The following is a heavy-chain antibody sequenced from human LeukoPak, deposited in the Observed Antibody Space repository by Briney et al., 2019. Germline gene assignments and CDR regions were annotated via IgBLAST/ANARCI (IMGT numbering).Heavy chain of an antibody. D-gene: IGHD1-26*01. J-gene: IGHJ4*02. V-gene: IGHV1-69*06. Sequence: GASVKVSCKASGGTFSSYAISWVRQAPGQGLEWTGGIIPIFGTANYAQKFQGRVTITADKSTSTAYMELSSLRSEDTAVYYCARGSIVGATFDYFDYWGQGTLVTVSS. CDR2: IIPIFGTA. CDR1: GGTFSSYA. CDR3: ARGSIVGATFDYFDY.